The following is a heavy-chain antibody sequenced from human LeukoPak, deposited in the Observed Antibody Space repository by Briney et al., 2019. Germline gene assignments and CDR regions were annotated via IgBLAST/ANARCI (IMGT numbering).Heavy chain of an antibody. CDR3: ARGVEGEYQLLFAAVDWFDP. V-gene: IGHV1-8*02. D-gene: IGHD2-2*01. J-gene: IGHJ5*02. CDR1: GYTFTDYF. Sequence: ASVKVSCKASGYTFTDYFMNWVRQAPGQGLEWMGWINPKSGGTVYAQKFQGRVTMTRNTSISTAYMELSSLRSEDTAVYYCARGVEGEYQLLFAAVDWFDPWGQGTLVTVSS. CDR2: INPKSGGT.